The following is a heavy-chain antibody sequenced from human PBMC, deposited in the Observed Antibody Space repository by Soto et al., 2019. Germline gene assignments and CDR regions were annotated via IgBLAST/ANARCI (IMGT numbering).Heavy chain of an antibody. J-gene: IGHJ4*02. D-gene: IGHD5-12*01. CDR3: ARRIVATIYYFDY. V-gene: IGHV4-31*03. Sequence: QVQLQESGPGLVKPSQTLSLTCTVSGGSISSGGYYWSWIRQHPGKGLEWIGYIDYSGSTYYNPSLKSRVTISVDTSKKQFSLKLSSVTAADTAVYYCARRIVATIYYFDYWGQGTLVTVSS. CDR1: GGSISSGGYY. CDR2: IDYSGST.